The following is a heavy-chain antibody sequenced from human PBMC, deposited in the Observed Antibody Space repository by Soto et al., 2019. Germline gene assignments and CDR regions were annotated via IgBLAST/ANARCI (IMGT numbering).Heavy chain of an antibody. Sequence: GESLKISCQASGYTFNNYWIAWVRQMPGKVLEYVRIIYPRDSDTRYSPPLHGQVTIAASTCISTAYLQWSSLKAADSVMYNCARRLKDDSGASPYYSAVDVWGRGXTVTVYS. CDR3: ARRLKDDSGASPYYSAVDV. J-gene: IGHJ6*01. CDR1: GYTFNNYW. CDR2: IYPRDSDT. V-gene: IGHV5-51*01. D-gene: IGHD3-3*01.